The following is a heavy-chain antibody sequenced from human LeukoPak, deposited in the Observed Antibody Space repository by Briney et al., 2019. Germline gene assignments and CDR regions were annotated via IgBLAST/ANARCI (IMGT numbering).Heavy chain of an antibody. D-gene: IGHD3-3*01. CDR3: ARAFGVVITYYYYMDV. J-gene: IGHJ6*03. V-gene: IGHV1-18*01. CDR2: ISAYNGNT. CDR1: GYTFTSYG. Sequence: ASVKVSCKASGYTFTSYGISWVRQAPGQGLEWMGWISAYNGNTNYAQKLQGRVTMTTDTSTSTAYMELRSLRSDDTAVYYCARAFGVVITYYYYMDVWGKGTTVTVSS.